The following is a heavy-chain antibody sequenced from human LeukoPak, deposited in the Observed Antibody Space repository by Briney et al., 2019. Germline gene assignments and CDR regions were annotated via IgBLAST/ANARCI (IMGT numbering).Heavy chain of an antibody. J-gene: IGHJ4*02. Sequence: PGGSLRLSCAASGFTFSSYAMHWVRQAPGKGLEWVAVISYDGSNKYYADSVKGRFTISRDNSKNTLYLQMNSLRAEDTAVYYCAREGAAAAHFDYWGQGTLVTVSS. V-gene: IGHV3-30-3*01. CDR1: GFTFSSYA. CDR3: AREGAAAAHFDY. CDR2: ISYDGSNK. D-gene: IGHD6-13*01.